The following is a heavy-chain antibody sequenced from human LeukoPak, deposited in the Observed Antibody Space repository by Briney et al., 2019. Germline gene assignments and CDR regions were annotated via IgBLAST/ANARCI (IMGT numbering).Heavy chain of an antibody. CDR2: TYCSGST. CDR1: GVSISSGDYY. Sequence: SETLSLTCTVSGVSISSGDYYWSWIRQPPGKGLEWIGYTYCSGSTYYNPSLKSRVTISVDTSKNQFSLKLNSVTAADTAVYYCARPYYYDSRIDPWGQGTRVTVSS. D-gene: IGHD3-22*01. J-gene: IGHJ5*02. V-gene: IGHV4-30-4*01. CDR3: ARPYYYDSRIDP.